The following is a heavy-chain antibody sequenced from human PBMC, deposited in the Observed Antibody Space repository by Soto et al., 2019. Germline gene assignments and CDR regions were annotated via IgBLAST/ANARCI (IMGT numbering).Heavy chain of an antibody. Sequence: GGSLRLSCAASGFTFSSFWMDWVRQAPGKGLEWVANISPDGSEKHYVDSVKGRFTISRDNARNSLYLQMSSLTAEDSALYYCSRSLNSWGQGTRVTVSS. CDR3: SRSLNS. CDR2: ISPDGSEK. CDR1: GFTFSSFW. J-gene: IGHJ4*02. V-gene: IGHV3-7*01.